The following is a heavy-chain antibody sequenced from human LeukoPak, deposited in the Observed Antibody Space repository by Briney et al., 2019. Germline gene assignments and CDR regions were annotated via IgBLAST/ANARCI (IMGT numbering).Heavy chain of an antibody. CDR1: GDSVSSNSAA. Sequence: SQTLSLTCAISGDSVSSNSAAWVWIRQSPSRGLEWLGRTYYRSKWCNEYAVSVKSRITINPDTSKNRFSLQLNSLTPEDTAVYYCAKEETVGDNWFDPWGQGTLVTVSS. CDR3: AKEETVGDNWFDP. J-gene: IGHJ5*02. V-gene: IGHV6-1*01. CDR2: TYYRSKWCN. D-gene: IGHD4-11*01.